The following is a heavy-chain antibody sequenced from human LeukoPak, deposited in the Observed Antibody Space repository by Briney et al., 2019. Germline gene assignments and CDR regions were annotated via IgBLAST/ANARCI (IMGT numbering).Heavy chain of an antibody. V-gene: IGHV3-30*18. Sequence: GGSLRLSCAASGFTFSSYGMHWVRQAPGKGLEWVAVISYDGSNKYYADSVTGRFTISRDNSKNTLYLQMNSLRAEDTAVYYCAKRYYDFWSGSRTGYYGMDVWGQGTTVTVSS. CDR2: ISYDGSNK. D-gene: IGHD3-3*01. CDR3: AKRYYDFWSGSRTGYYGMDV. CDR1: GFTFSSYG. J-gene: IGHJ6*02.